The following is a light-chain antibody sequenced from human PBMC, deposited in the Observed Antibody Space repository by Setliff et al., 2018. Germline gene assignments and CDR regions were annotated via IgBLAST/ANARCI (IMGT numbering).Light chain of an antibody. V-gene: IGLV2-14*01. Sequence: QSVLTQPASVSGSPGQSITISCTGSTSDVGGNNYVSWYRHHPGKAPELLIYDVTNRPSGISERFSGSKSGNTASLTISGLQAEDDGDYYCSSYTDSPGVVFGGGTKVTVL. CDR1: TSDVGGNNY. CDR2: DVT. J-gene: IGLJ2*01. CDR3: SSYTDSPGVV.